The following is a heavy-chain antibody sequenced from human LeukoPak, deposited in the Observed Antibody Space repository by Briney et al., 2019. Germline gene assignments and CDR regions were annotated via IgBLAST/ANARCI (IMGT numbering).Heavy chain of an antibody. CDR2: ISNRGSTI. D-gene: IGHD3-10*01. CDR3: ARDPTPYYGSGSPADY. J-gene: IGHJ4*02. CDR1: GFTFSDFY. Sequence: PGGSLRLSCAASGFTFSDFYMTWIRQAPGKGLEWVSYISNRGSTIHYADSVRGRFTISRDNAKKSLYLQMNSLRAEDTAVYYCARDPTPYYGSGSPADYWGQGTLVTVSS. V-gene: IGHV3-11*01.